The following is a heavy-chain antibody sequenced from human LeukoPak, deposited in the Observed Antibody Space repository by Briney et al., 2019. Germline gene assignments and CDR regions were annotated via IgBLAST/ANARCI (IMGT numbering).Heavy chain of an antibody. CDR1: GYTFTSYY. J-gene: IGHJ4*02. CDR2: INPAGGST. CDR3: ARGRGVRDSQTYDYFYY. D-gene: IGHD3-22*01. V-gene: IGHV1-46*01. Sequence: ASVKVSCTASGYTFTSYYIHWVRQAPGQGLEWMGIINPAGGSTTYAQKFQGSRLTLTRDTSTSTVYMELSSLRSEDTAVYYCARGRGVRDSQTYDYFYYWGQGSLVTVSS.